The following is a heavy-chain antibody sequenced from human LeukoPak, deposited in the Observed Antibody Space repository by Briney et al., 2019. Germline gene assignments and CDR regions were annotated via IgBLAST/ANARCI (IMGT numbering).Heavy chain of an antibody. CDR1: GFTVSSNY. V-gene: IGHV3-53*01. D-gene: IGHD6-6*01. Sequence: PGGSLRLSCAASGFTVSSNYMSWVRQAPGKGLEWVSVIYSGGSTYYADSVKGRFTISRDNSKNTLYLQMNSLRAEDTAVYYCARDPVIAARPGVFDYWGQGTLVTVSS. J-gene: IGHJ4*02. CDR2: IYSGGST. CDR3: ARDPVIAARPGVFDY.